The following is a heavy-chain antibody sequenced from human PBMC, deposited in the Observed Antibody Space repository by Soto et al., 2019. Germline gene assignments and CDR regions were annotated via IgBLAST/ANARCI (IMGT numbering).Heavy chain of an antibody. CDR2: VYYTGST. V-gene: IGHV4-59*01. CDR3: ARDRCSSTSCYRGYYYYYGMDV. Sequence: PSETLSLTCSVSGGSISGSYWSWIRQSPGKGLEWLGYVYYTGSTNYSPSLRSRVSISVDTSKNEFSLRLSSVTAADTAVYYCARDRCSSTSCYRGYYYYYGMDVWGQGTTVTV. D-gene: IGHD2-2*01. J-gene: IGHJ6*02. CDR1: GGSISGSY.